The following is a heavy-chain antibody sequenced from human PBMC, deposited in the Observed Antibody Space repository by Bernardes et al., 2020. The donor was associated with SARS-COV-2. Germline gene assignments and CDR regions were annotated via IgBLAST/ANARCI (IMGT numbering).Heavy chain of an antibody. V-gene: IGHV1-2*04. Sequence: ASVKVSCKASGYTFTGYYMHWVRQAPGQGLEWMGWINPNSGGTNYAQKFQGWDTMTRDTSISTAYMELSRLRSDDTAVYYCARSPTDYCSGGSCYRDAFDIWGQGTMVTVSS. CDR2: INPNSGGT. CDR3: ARSPTDYCSGGSCYRDAFDI. D-gene: IGHD2-15*01. CDR1: GYTFTGYY. J-gene: IGHJ3*02.